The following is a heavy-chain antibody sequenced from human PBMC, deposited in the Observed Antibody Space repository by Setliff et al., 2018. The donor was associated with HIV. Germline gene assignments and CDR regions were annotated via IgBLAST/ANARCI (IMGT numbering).Heavy chain of an antibody. J-gene: IGHJ6*03. CDR1: GYTFSSYD. Sequence: GASVKVSCKASGYTFSSYDINWVRQATGQGLEWMGWMNPNSGNTGYAQKFQGRVTMTRDTSISTAYMELNNLKFEDTAVYYCARARRDSYDRGRRNHYCIDVWGKGTTVTVSS. V-gene: IGHV1-8*02. D-gene: IGHD3-22*01. CDR3: ARARRDSYDRGRRNHYCIDV. CDR2: MNPNSGNT.